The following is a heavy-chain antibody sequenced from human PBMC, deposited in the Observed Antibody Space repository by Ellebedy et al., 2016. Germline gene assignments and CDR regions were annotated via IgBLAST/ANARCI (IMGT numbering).Heavy chain of an antibody. CDR2: ITTTGSTT. CDR3: VRVDASSGLTHAY. V-gene: IGHV3-23*01. CDR1: GFTFSSYP. J-gene: IGHJ4*02. D-gene: IGHD3-10*01. Sequence: GESLKISCAASGFTFSSYPMAWVRQAPGQGLHWVSTITTTGSTTYYADSVKGRFTISRDNSRNTLDLQMTSLRPEDTAVFYCVRVDASSGLTHAYWGQGTLVTVSS.